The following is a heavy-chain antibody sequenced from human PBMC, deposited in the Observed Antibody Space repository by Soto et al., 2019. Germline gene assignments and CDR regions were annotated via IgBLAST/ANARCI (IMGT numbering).Heavy chain of an antibody. CDR3: ARADSSSWYGYYYGMDV. CDR2: IIPILGIA. D-gene: IGHD6-13*01. Sequence: SVKVSCKASGGTFSSYTISWVRQAPGQGLEWMGRIIPILGIANYAQKFQGRVTITRDKSASTAYMELSSLRSEDTAVYYCARADSSSWYGYYYGMDVWGQGTTVTVSS. J-gene: IGHJ6*02. CDR1: GGTFSSYT. V-gene: IGHV1-69*02.